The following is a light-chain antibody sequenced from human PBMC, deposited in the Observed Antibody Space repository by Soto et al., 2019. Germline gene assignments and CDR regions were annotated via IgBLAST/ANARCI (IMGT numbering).Light chain of an antibody. V-gene: IGLV2-23*01. CDR3: CSYAGSSSLV. CDR1: SSDVGSYNL. CDR2: EGS. J-gene: IGLJ2*01. Sequence: QSVLTQPASVSGSPGQSITISCTGISSDVGSYNLVSWYQQHSGKAPKLMIYEGSKRPSGVSNRFSGSKSGNTASLTISGLQAEDEADYYCCSYAGSSSLVFGGGTKLTVL.